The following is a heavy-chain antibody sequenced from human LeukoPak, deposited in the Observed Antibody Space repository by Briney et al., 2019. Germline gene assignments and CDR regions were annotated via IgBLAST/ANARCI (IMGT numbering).Heavy chain of an antibody. CDR2: ISAYNGNT. V-gene: IGHV1-18*01. CDR3: ASSFWDIRDPGAYGMDV. J-gene: IGHJ6*02. Sequence: GASVKVSCKASGYTFTSYGISWVRQAPGQGLEWMGWISAYNGNTNYAQKLQGRVTMTTDTSTSTAYMELRSLRSDDTAVYYCASSFWDIRDPGAYGMDVWGQGTTVTVSS. D-gene: IGHD2-15*01. CDR1: GYTFTSYG.